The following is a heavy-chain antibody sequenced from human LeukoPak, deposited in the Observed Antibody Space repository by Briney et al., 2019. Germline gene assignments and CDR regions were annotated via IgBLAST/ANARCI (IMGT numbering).Heavy chain of an antibody. D-gene: IGHD5-18*01. CDR3: ARLNAGYSHGYTFDY. Sequence: SETLSLTCTVSGGSISSGGYYWGWIRQHPGKGLEWIGYIYYSGSTYYNPSLKSRVAISVDTSKNQFSLKMSSVTAADTAVYYCARLNAGYSHGYTFDYWGLGTLVTVSS. CDR1: GGSISSGGYY. CDR2: IYYSGST. V-gene: IGHV4-31*03. J-gene: IGHJ4*02.